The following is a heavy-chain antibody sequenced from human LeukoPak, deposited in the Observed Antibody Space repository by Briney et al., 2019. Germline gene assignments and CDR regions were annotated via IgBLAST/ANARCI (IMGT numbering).Heavy chain of an antibody. J-gene: IGHJ6*02. D-gene: IGHD2/OR15-2a*01. CDR1: GYTFTSYY. CDR3: ARDRLLRLQYGMDV. Sequence: ASVKVSCKASGYTFTSYYMHWVRQAPGQGLEWMGIINPSGGSTRYTQKFQGRVTMTSDTSTSTVYMELSSLRSEDTAVYYCARDRLLRLQYGMDVWGQGTTVTVSS. CDR2: INPSGGST. V-gene: IGHV1-46*01.